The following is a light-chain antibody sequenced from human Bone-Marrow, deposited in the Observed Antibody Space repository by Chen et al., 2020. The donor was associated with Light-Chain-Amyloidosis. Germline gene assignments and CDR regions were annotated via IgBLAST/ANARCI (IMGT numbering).Light chain of an antibody. V-gene: IGLV1-44*01. J-gene: IGLJ3*02. CDR2: SDN. CDR1: SSNIGSNT. Sequence: QSVLTQPPSASGTPGQRVTISCSGSSSNIGSNTVDWFQQLPGTAPKLLIHSDNQRPSGVPARFSGSKSDTSASLASSGLQSEDEADYYCATWDDRLAGRVFGGGTKLTVL. CDR3: ATWDDRLAGRV.